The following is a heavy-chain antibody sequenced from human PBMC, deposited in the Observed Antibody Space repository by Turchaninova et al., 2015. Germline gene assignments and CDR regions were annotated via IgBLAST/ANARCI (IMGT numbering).Heavy chain of an antibody. V-gene: IGHV3-23*01. CDR3: AKDVMVQGVVRFDY. CDR2: ISGSGGST. J-gene: IGHJ4*02. Sequence: EVQLLESGGGLVQPGVSLRLSCAASGFIFSNYAMSWVREAPGKGLEWGLGISGSGGSTYYAASVRGRFTISRDNFKNTLYLQMNSLRVDDTAVYYCAKDVMVQGVVRFDYWGQGTLVTVSS. CDR1: GFIFSNYA. D-gene: IGHD3-10*01.